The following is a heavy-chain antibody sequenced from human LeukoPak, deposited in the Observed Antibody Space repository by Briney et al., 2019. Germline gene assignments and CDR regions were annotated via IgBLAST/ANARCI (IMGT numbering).Heavy chain of an antibody. Sequence: TGGSLRLSCVASGFTFSSCSMNWVRQAPGKGPEWVSYIDARSGITYYADSVQGRFTISRDDARESVFLQMDGLRVDDTAVYYCARTYDFGRGPPGDAFDNWGPGTWVIVSS. CDR2: IDARSGIT. CDR1: GFTFSSCS. V-gene: IGHV3-48*04. CDR3: ARTYDFGRGPPGDAFDN. J-gene: IGHJ3*02. D-gene: IGHD3-3*01.